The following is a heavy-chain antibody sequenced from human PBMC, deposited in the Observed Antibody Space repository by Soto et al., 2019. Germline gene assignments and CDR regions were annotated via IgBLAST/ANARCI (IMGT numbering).Heavy chain of an antibody. CDR2: IYHSGST. CDR1: GGSISSGGYS. Sequence: SETLSLTCAVSGGSISSGGYSWSWIRQPPGKGLEWIGYIYHSGSTYYNPSLKSRVTISVDRSKNQFSLKLSSVTAADTAVYYCARGAYCGGDCYVLDYWGQGTLVTVSS. V-gene: IGHV4-30-2*01. CDR3: ARGAYCGGDCYVLDY. J-gene: IGHJ4*02. D-gene: IGHD2-21*02.